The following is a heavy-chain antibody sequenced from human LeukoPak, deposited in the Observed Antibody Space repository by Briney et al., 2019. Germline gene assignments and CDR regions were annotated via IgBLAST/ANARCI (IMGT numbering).Heavy chain of an antibody. J-gene: IGHJ4*02. CDR2: INPNSGGT. Sequence: ASVKVSCKASGYTFTGYFIHWVRQTPGQGLEWMGWINPNSGGTYYAQKFQGRGTMTRDTSISTAYMELSRLTSDDTAVYYCASTLAAGTSYFDYWGQGTLVTVSS. V-gene: IGHV1-2*02. D-gene: IGHD6-13*01. CDR1: GYTFTGYF. CDR3: ASTLAAGTSYFDY.